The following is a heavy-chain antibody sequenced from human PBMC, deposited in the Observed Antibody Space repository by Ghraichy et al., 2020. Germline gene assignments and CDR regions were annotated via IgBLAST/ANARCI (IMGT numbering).Heavy chain of an antibody. V-gene: IGHV3-30*04. D-gene: IGHD6-19*01. J-gene: IGHJ4*02. CDR2: ISDLGGKP. CDR1: GFDFSTYA. Sequence: GGSLRLSCAATGFDFSTYAMHWVRQAPGKGLEWVAVISDLGGKPDYADSVKGRFTISRYNSKNTLYLQMNSLRAGDTAVYDCARAPNSAWHNFDYWCQGTLVTVSS. CDR3: ARAPNSAWHNFDY.